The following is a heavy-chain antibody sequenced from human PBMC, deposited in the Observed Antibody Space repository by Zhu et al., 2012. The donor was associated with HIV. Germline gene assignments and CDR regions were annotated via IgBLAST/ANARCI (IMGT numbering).Heavy chain of an antibody. CDR3: ARDLIRMIRGVQIHYFDS. CDR2: TIPVFRTK. D-gene: IGHD3-10*01. J-gene: IGHJ4*02. Sequence: QVHLVQSGAEVKKPGSSVKVSCKTSGGTFSNYAISWVRQAPGQGLEWMGRTIPVFRTKLYAQKFKDRVTIIADESTSTAYMELSSLTSQDTAMYYCARDLIRMIRGVQIHYFDSWGQGTLITVSS. V-gene: IGHV1-69*15. CDR1: GGTFSNYA.